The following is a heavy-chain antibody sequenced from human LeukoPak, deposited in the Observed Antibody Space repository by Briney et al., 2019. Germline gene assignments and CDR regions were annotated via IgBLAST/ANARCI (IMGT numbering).Heavy chain of an antibody. J-gene: IGHJ6*02. CDR2: IIPIFGTA. CDR3: ARSVVPAAHYYYYYGMDV. CDR1: GGIFSSYA. D-gene: IGHD2-2*01. V-gene: IGHV1-69*13. Sequence: SVKVSCKASGGIFSSYAISWVRQAPGQGLEWMGGIIPIFGTANYAQKFQGRVTITADESTSTAYMELSSLRSEDTAVYYCARSVVPAAHYYYYYGMDVWGQGTTVTVSS.